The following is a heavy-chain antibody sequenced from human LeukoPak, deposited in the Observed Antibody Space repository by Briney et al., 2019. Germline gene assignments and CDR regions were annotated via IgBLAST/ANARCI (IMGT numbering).Heavy chain of an antibody. CDR2: MYYTGVS. CDR1: GGSISSYL. D-gene: IGHD5-24*01. CDR3: TTIKRGDIFGYFDF. J-gene: IGHJ4*02. V-gene: IGHV4-59*01. Sequence: PSEPLSPTCTFSGGSISSYLWYWIRPTPGKGLGWIGYMYYTGVSNYKPSLKSRVAISVDSSKNQFSLKVTSVTAADTAIYYCTTIKRGDIFGYFDFWGQGALVTDSS.